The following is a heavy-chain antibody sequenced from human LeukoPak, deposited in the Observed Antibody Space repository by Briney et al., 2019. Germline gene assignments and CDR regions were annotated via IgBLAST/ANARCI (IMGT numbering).Heavy chain of an antibody. Sequence: SETLSLTCTVSGGSISSYYWSWIRQPAGKGLEWIGRIYTSGSTNYNPSLKSRVTMSVDTSKNQFSLKLSSVTAVDTAVYYCARGAMVRGIQYYMDVWGKGTTVTISS. CDR3: ARGAMVRGIQYYMDV. CDR2: IYTSGST. J-gene: IGHJ6*03. V-gene: IGHV4-4*07. CDR1: GGSISSYY. D-gene: IGHD3-10*01.